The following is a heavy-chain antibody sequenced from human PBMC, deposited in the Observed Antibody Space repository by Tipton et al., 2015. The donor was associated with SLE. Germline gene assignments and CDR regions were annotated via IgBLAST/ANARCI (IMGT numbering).Heavy chain of an antibody. CDR3: ARVPGLERSYYYNYYMDV. CDR2: IYYSGST. Sequence: TLSLTCTVSGGSISGGGYYWSWIRQHPGKGLEWIGYIYYSGSTYYNPSLKSRVTISVDTSKNQFSLRLSSVTAADTAVYYCARVPGLERSYYYNYYMDVWGKGTTVTVSS. V-gene: IGHV4-31*03. J-gene: IGHJ6*03. D-gene: IGHD1-1*01. CDR1: GGSISGGGYY.